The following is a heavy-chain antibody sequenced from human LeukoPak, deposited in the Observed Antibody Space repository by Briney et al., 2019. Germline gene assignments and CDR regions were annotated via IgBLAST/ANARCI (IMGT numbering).Heavy chain of an antibody. CDR1: GGSFSGYY. CDR3: ARCLSVLLKLGGWCDP. D-gene: IGHD2-15*01. Sequence: SETLSLTCAVYGGSFSGYYWSWVRQPPGKGLEWIGDINHSGSTNYNPSLKSRVTISVVTTKNPFSLKQISVTAADTAVYYCARCLSVLLKLGGWCDPWAQGTLVTVSS. V-gene: IGHV4-34*01. J-gene: IGHJ5*02. CDR2: INHSGST.